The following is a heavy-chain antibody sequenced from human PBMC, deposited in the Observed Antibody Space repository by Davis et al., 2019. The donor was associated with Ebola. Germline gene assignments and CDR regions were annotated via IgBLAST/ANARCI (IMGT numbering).Heavy chain of an antibody. CDR3: ARDQGAIVVVPAAMSWFDP. Sequence: PSETLSLTCAVYGYSISSGYYWGWIRQPPGKGLEWIGSIYHSGSTYYNPSLKSRVTISVDTSKNQFSLKLSSVTAADTAVYYCARDQGAIVVVPAAMSWFDPWGQGTLVTVSS. CDR2: IYHSGST. D-gene: IGHD2-2*01. J-gene: IGHJ5*02. CDR1: GYSISSGYY. V-gene: IGHV4-38-2*02.